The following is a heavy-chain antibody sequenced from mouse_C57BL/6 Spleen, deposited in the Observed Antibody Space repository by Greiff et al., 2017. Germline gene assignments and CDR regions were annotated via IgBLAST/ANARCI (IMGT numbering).Heavy chain of an antibody. CDR2: INPNSGST. CDR3: ARGRALGAMYY. J-gene: IGHJ4*01. Sequence: VQLQQPGAELVKPGASVTLSCKASGYTFTSYWMHWLKQRPGQGLEWIGMINPNSGSTNYNEKVKSKAILTVDKSSSTAYMQLIILTSEGSAVYYCARGRALGAMYYWGQGTLGTVSA. V-gene: IGHV1-64*01. D-gene: IGHD4-1*01. CDR1: GYTFTSYW.